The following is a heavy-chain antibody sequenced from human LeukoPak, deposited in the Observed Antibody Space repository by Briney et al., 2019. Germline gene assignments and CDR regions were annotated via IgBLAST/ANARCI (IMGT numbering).Heavy chain of an antibody. V-gene: IGHV3-48*04. J-gene: IGHJ4*02. CDR2: ISSSGSTI. D-gene: IGHD3-22*01. CDR1: GFTFSSYS. Sequence: GGSLRLSCAASGFTFSSYSMNWVRQAPGKGLEWVSYISSSGSTIYYADSVKGRFTISRDNAKNSLYLQMNSLRAEDTAVYYCARDRNYYDSSRYHRVDYWGQGTLVTVSS. CDR3: ARDRNYYDSSRYHRVDY.